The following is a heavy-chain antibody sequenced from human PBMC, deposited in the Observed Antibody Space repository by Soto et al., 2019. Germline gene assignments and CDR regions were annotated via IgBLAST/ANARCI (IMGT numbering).Heavy chain of an antibody. J-gene: IGHJ4*02. Sequence: QVQLMQSGGGVVQPGRSLTLSCAASGFPFSSYNMHWVRQAPGKGLEWLALISYDENIKSYADSVRGRFTVSRDNFKNVLYLQMDSLGSEDTAVYYCARIANWYFFDSCGQGTLVSVS. CDR2: ISYDENIK. CDR1: GFPFSSYN. CDR3: ARIANWYFFDS. D-gene: IGHD1-26*01. V-gene: IGHV3-30*17.